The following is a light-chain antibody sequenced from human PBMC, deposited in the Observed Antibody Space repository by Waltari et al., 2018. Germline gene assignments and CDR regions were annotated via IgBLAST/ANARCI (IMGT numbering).Light chain of an antibody. J-gene: IGKJ1*01. CDR2: GAT. V-gene: IGKV3-20*01. Sequence: EIVLTQSPGTLSLSPGQRATLSCRASQSVSSNYLAWYQQKTGQAPRLLVYGATSRAAGIPDRCSGSGSGTDFTLTISSLEPEDFAVYYCQQYDSSLTWTFGHGTKVEIK. CDR1: QSVSSNY. CDR3: QQYDSSLTWT.